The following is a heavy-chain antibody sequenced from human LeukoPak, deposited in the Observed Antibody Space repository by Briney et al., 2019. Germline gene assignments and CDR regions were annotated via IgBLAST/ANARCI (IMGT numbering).Heavy chain of an antibody. CDR3: AKDWAWYYDSSGYSERAFDI. J-gene: IGHJ3*02. Sequence: GGSLRLSCAASGFTFSSYWMHWVRQAPGKGLVWVSRINSDGSSTSYADSVKGRFTISRDNAKNTLYLQMNSLRAEDTAVYYCAKDWAWYYDSSGYSERAFDIWGQGTMVTVSS. CDR2: INSDGSST. V-gene: IGHV3-74*01. D-gene: IGHD3-22*01. CDR1: GFTFSSYW.